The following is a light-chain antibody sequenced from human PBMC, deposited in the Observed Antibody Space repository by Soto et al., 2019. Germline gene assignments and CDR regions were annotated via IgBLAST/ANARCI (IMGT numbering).Light chain of an antibody. V-gene: IGKV1-5*03. CDR3: QQYHSYPWA. CDR1: QSINNL. Sequence: GDRVTITCRASQSINNLLAWYQQKPGKAPNLLIYEASSLQSGVPSRFSGSGSGTEFTLTITSLQPDDFASYYCQQYHSYPWAFGQGTKVQIK. J-gene: IGKJ1*01. CDR2: EAS.